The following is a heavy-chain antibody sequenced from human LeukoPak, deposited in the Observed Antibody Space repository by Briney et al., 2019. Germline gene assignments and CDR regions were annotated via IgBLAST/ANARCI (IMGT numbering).Heavy chain of an antibody. CDR2: INHSGST. D-gene: IGHD5-18*01. CDR3: ASYVDTAMTFDY. V-gene: IGHV4-34*01. Sequence: PSETLSLTCAVYGGSFSGYYWSWIRQPPGKGLEWIGEINHSGSTNYNPSPKSRVTISVDTSKNQFSLKLSSVTAADTAVYYCASYVDTAMTFDYWGQGTLVTVSS. J-gene: IGHJ4*02. CDR1: GGSFSGYY.